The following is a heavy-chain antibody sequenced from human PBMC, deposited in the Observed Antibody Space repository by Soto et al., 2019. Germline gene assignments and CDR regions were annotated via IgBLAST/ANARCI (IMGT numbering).Heavy chain of an antibody. D-gene: IGHD2-2*01. J-gene: IGHJ6*03. CDR3: AREQIVVVPAAYYYMDV. CDR2: INPSGGST. Sequence: GASVKVSCKASGYTFTSYYMHWVRQAPGQGLEWMGIINPSGGSTSYAQKFQGRVTMTRNTSISTAYMELSSLRSEDTAVYYCAREQIVVVPAAYYYMDVWGKGTTVTVSS. CDR1: GYTFTSYY. V-gene: IGHV1-46*01.